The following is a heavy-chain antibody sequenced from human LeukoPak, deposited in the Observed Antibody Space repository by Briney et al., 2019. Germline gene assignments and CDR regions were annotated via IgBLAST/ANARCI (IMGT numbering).Heavy chain of an antibody. Sequence: ASVKVSCKASGYTFTGYYMHWVRQAPGQGLEWMGWINPNSGGTNYAQKFQGWVTMTRDTSISTAYMELSRLRSDDTAVYYCARDLSHYYDRSGPLDYWGQGTLVTVSS. CDR3: ARDLSHYYDRSGPLDY. CDR2: INPNSGGT. D-gene: IGHD3-22*01. CDR1: GYTFTGYY. V-gene: IGHV1-2*04. J-gene: IGHJ4*02.